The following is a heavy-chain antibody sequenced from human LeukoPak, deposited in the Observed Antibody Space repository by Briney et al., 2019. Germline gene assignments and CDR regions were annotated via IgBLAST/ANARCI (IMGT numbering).Heavy chain of an antibody. CDR3: ARAGPPTYPPVFDY. Sequence: ETLSLTCTVSGGSISSYYWSWIRQPPGKGLEWIGYIYYSGSTNYNPSLKSRVTISVDTSKNQFSLKLSSVTAADTAVYYCARAGPPTYPPVFDYWGQGTLVTVS. J-gene: IGHJ4*02. CDR1: GGSISSYY. CDR2: IYYSGST. V-gene: IGHV4-59*01.